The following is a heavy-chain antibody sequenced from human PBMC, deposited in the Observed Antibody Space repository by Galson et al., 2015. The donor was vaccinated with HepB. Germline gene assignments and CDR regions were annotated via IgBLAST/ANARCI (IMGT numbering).Heavy chain of an antibody. V-gene: IGHV3-66*02. D-gene: IGHD1-26*01. J-gene: IGHJ3*02. CDR2: IYSGGGT. Sequence: SLRLSCAASGFTVSSNYMNWVRQAPGKGLEWVSIIYSGGGTYYADSVKGRFTISRDNSKNTLYLQMSSLRTEDTAVYYCAGRLGAQDAFDIWGQGTMVTVSS. CDR3: AGRLGAQDAFDI. CDR1: GFTVSSNY.